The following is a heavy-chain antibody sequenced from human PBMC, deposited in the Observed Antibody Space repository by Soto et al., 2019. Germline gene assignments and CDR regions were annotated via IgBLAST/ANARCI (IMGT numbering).Heavy chain of an antibody. J-gene: IGHJ4*02. CDR2: ISFDGNII. CDR3: ARTFDTITYYFDY. Sequence: PGGSLRLSCAASEFSFSSYAMHWIRQAPGKDLEWVAVISFDGNIIHYTDSVKGRFIISRDNSKNTLYLQMHSLSGEDTAVYYCARTFDTITYYFDYWGQGTLVTVSS. CDR1: EFSFSSYA. D-gene: IGHD3-9*01. V-gene: IGHV3-30-3*01.